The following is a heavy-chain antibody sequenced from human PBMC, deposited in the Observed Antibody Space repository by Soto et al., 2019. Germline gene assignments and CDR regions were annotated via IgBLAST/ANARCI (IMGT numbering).Heavy chain of an antibody. Sequence: SETLSLTCTVSGDSVSSTPYSWSWIRQPAGKGLEWIGRIYSGGRNNYNPSLKSRVTMSVDTSKNQFSLRLSSVTAADTSMYYCARGSSRWDYWGQGTLVTVSS. V-gene: IGHV4-61*02. CDR1: GDSVSSTPYS. D-gene: IGHD6-13*01. J-gene: IGHJ4*02. CDR2: IYSGGRN. CDR3: ARGSSRWDY.